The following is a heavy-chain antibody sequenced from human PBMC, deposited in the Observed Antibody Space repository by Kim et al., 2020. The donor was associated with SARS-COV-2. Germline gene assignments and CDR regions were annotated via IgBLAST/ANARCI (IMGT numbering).Heavy chain of an antibody. D-gene: IGHD6-13*01. Sequence: GGSLRLSCAASGFTVSSNYMSWVRQAPGKGLEWVSVIYSGGSTYYADSVKGRFTISRDNSKNTLYLQMNSLRAEDTAVYYCARWGPRSSWDYYYYGMDVWGQGTTVTVSS. CDR2: IYSGGST. V-gene: IGHV3-53*01. CDR1: GFTVSSNY. CDR3: ARWGPRSSWDYYYYGMDV. J-gene: IGHJ6*02.